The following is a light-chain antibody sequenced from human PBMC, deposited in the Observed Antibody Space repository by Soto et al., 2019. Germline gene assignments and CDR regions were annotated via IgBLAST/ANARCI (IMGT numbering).Light chain of an antibody. Sequence: QSALTQPASVSGSPGQSITTSCTGTSSDVGGYNYVSWYQQHPGKAPKLLICDVTNRPSGVSNRFSGSKSGNTASLTISGLQTEDEADYYCSSFASSIPLVFGGGTQLTVL. J-gene: IGLJ2*01. V-gene: IGLV2-14*03. CDR1: SSDVGGYNY. CDR2: DVT. CDR3: SSFASSIPLV.